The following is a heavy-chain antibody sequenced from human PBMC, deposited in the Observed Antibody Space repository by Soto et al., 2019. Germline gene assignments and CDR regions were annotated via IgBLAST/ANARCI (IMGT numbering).Heavy chain of an antibody. CDR1: GFTFSSYG. D-gene: IGHD3-3*01. V-gene: IGHV3-30*18. J-gene: IGHJ4*02. CDR2: ISYDGSNK. CDR3: AKDTGYDCWSGYPNFDY. Sequence: QVQLVESGGGVVQPGRSLRLSCAASGFTFSSYGMHWVRQAPGKGLEWVAVISYDGSNKYYADSVKGRFTISRDNSKNXXYMQMNSLRAEDTAVYYCAKDTGYDCWSGYPNFDYWGQGTLVTVSS.